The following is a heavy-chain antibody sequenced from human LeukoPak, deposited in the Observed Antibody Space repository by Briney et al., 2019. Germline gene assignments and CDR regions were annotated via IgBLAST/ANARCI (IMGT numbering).Heavy chain of an antibody. Sequence: PSETLSLTCTVSGGSISSYYWSWIRQPAGKGLEWIGRIYTSGSTNYNPSLKSRVTMSVDTSKNQFSLKLSFVTAADTAVYYCARVTYFDWLQFSFDYWGQGTLVTVSS. CDR1: GGSISSYY. CDR2: IYTSGST. J-gene: IGHJ4*02. V-gene: IGHV4-4*07. CDR3: ARVTYFDWLQFSFDY. D-gene: IGHD3-9*01.